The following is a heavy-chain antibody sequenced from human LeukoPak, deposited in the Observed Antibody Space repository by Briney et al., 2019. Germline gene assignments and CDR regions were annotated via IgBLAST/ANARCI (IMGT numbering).Heavy chain of an antibody. J-gene: IGHJ4*02. CDR2: ISGSGGST. V-gene: IGHV3-23*01. Sequence: PGGSLRLSCAASGFTFSSYAMSWVRQAPGKGLEWVSAISGSGGSTYYADSVKGRFTISRDNSKNTLYLQMNSLRAEDTAVYYCGKNQAYSSSWYVDYWGQGTLVTVSS. CDR3: GKNQAYSSSWYVDY. CDR1: GFTFSSYA. D-gene: IGHD6-13*01.